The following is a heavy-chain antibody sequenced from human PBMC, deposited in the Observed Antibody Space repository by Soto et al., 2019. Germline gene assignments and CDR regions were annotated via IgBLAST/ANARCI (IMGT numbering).Heavy chain of an antibody. D-gene: IGHD6-6*01. J-gene: IGHJ5*02. Sequence: QVQLQQWGAGLLKPSETLCLTCAVYGGSFSGNYWSWIRQPPGKGLEWIGEINRSGSTNSNPSLKSRVTISVDTAKNQFSLKLSSVTAADTAVYFCARGRRQQLVRSAASDWFDPWGQGTLVTVAS. CDR1: GGSFSGNY. CDR2: INRSGST. V-gene: IGHV4-34*01. CDR3: ARGRRQQLVRSAASDWFDP.